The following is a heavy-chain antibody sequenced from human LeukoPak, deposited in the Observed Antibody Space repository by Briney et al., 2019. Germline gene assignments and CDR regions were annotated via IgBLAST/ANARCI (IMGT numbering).Heavy chain of an antibody. CDR2: IYHSGST. Sequence: SETLSLTCTVSGYSISSGYYWGWIRQPPGKGREGIGSIYHSGSTYYNPSLNSRVTISVDTSKSQFPLKLSSVTAADTAVYYCARTGRYCSSTSCYSVWGKGTTVIVSS. CDR3: ARTGRYCSSTSCYSV. V-gene: IGHV4-38-2*02. D-gene: IGHD2-2*01. CDR1: GYSISSGYY. J-gene: IGHJ6*04.